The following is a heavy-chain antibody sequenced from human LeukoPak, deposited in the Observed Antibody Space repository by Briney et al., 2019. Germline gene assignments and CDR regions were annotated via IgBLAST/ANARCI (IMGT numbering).Heavy chain of an antibody. D-gene: IGHD6-19*01. V-gene: IGHV4-34*01. CDR3: ARGRAVGGYSSGRYYYYGMDV. Sequence: PSETLSLTCAVYGGSFSGYYWSWIRQPPGKGLEWIGEINHSGSTNYNPSLKSRVTISVDTSKNQFSLKLSSVTAADTAVYYCARGRAVGGYSSGRYYYYGMDVWGKGTTVTVSS. CDR2: INHSGST. CDR1: GGSFSGYY. J-gene: IGHJ6*04.